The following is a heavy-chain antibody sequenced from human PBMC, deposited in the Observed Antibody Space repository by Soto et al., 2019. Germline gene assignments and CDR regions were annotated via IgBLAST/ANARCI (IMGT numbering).Heavy chain of an antibody. Sequence: GASVKVSCKASGYTFTSYGISWVRQAPGQGLEWMGWISAYNGNTNYAQKLQGRVTMTTDTSTSTAYMELRSLRSDDTAVDYCAREWADYDYMSDYYYYGMDVWGQGTTVTVSS. CDR2: ISAYNGNT. CDR3: AREWADYDYMSDYYYYGMDV. J-gene: IGHJ6*02. V-gene: IGHV1-18*01. D-gene: IGHD3-16*01. CDR1: GYTFTSYG.